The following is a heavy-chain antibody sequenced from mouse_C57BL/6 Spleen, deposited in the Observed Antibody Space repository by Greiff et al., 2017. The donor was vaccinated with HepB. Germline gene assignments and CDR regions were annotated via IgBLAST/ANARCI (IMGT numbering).Heavy chain of an antibody. D-gene: IGHD3-2*02. CDR2: INPNNGGT. J-gene: IGHJ3*01. V-gene: IGHV1-26*01. CDR1: GYTFTDYY. Sequence: EVQLQQSGPELVKPGASVKISCKASGYTFTDYYMNWVKQSHGKSLEWIGDINPNNGGTSYNQKFKGKATLTVDKSSSTAYMELRSLTSEDSAVYYCASLDGSGYWFAYWGQGTLVTVSA. CDR3: ASLDGSGYWFAY.